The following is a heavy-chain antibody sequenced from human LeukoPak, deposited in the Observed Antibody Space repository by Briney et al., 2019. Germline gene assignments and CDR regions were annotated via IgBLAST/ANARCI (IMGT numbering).Heavy chain of an antibody. J-gene: IGHJ6*03. CDR2: ISGSGGST. Sequence: GGSLRLSCAASGFTFSSYAMSWVRQAPGKGLEWVSAISGSGGSTYYADSVKGRFTISRDNSKNTLYLQMNSLRAEDTAVYYCAKRVYDILTGYYNYYYYMDVWGKGTTVTVSS. D-gene: IGHD3-9*01. V-gene: IGHV3-23*01. CDR3: AKRVYDILTGYYNYYYYMDV. CDR1: GFTFSSYA.